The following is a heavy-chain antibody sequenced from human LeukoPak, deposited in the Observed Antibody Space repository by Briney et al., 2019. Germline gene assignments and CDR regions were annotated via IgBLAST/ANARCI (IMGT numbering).Heavy chain of an antibody. Sequence: KPSETLSLTCTVSDGSISSYYWSWIRQPPGKGLEWIGYIYYSGSTNYNPSLKSRVTISVDTSKNQFSLKLSSVTAADTAVYYCARDQMWVRGVIIGRSDAFDIWGQGTMVTASS. CDR2: IYYSGST. V-gene: IGHV4-59*01. D-gene: IGHD3-10*01. CDR3: ARDQMWVRGVIIGRSDAFDI. CDR1: DGSISSYY. J-gene: IGHJ3*02.